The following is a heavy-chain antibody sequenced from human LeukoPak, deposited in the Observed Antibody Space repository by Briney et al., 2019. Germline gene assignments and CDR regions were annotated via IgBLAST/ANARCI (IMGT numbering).Heavy chain of an antibody. D-gene: IGHD2-8*01. CDR2: IKQDGSEK. J-gene: IGHJ6*02. CDR1: GFTFSSYW. V-gene: IGHV3-7*05. Sequence: GGSLRLSCAASGFTFSSYWMSWVRQAPGKGLEWVAHIKQDGSEKYYVDSVKGRFTISRDNAKNSLYLQMNSLRAEDTAVYYCARVGCTNGVCYRFDYYYGMDVWGQGTTVAVSS. CDR3: ARVGCTNGVCYRFDYYYGMDV.